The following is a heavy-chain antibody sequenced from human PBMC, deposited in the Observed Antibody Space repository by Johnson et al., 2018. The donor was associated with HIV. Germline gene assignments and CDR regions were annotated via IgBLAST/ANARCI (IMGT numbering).Heavy chain of an antibody. CDR3: AREQQPITYYYVSRDAFDI. CDR2: ISYDGSNK. CDR1: GFTFSSYA. V-gene: IGHV3-30-3*01. D-gene: IGHD3-22*01. J-gene: IGHJ3*02. Sequence: VQLVESGGGVVQPGRSLRLSCAASGFTFSSYAMHWVRQAPGKGLEWVAVISYDGSNKYYADSVKGRFTISRDNSKNTLYLQMNSLRAEDTAVYYCAREQQPITYYYVSRDAFDIWGQGTMVTVSS.